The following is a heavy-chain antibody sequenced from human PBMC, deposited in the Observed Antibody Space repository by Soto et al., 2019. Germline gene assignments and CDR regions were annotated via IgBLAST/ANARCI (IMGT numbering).Heavy chain of an antibody. J-gene: IGHJ6*02. CDR1: GGTFSSYA. D-gene: IGHD1-26*01. CDR2: IIPIFGTA. V-gene: IGHV1-69*01. Sequence: QVQLVQSGAEVKKPGSSVKVSCKASGGTFSSYASSWVRQAPGQGLEWMGGIIPIFGTANYAQKFQGRVTITADESTSTAYMELSSLRSEDTAVYYCARESGGSYHYYYYYYGMDVWGQGTTVTVSS. CDR3: ARESGGSYHYYYYYYGMDV.